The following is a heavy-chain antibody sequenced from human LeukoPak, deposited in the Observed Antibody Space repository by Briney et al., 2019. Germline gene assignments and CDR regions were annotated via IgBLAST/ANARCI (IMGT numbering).Heavy chain of an antibody. J-gene: IGHJ3*02. CDR1: GFTFDDYG. CDR3: AREQADSSGSHAFDI. CDR2: INWNGGST. Sequence: GGSLRLSCAASGFTFDDYGMSWVRQAPGKGLEWVSGINWNGGSTGYADSVKGRFTISRDNAKNSLYLQMNSLRAEDTALYYCAREQADSSGSHAFDIWGQGTMVTVSS. D-gene: IGHD3-22*01. V-gene: IGHV3-20*04.